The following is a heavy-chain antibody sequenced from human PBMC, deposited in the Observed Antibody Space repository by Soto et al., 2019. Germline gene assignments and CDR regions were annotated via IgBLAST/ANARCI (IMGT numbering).Heavy chain of an antibody. CDR1: GFTVSNNF. J-gene: IGHJ6*02. D-gene: IGHD3-22*01. CDR3: ARDHYYDRSGDYSGMDV. Sequence: GGSLRLSCAASGFTVSNNFMSWVRQAPGKGLEWVSVTYPGGTTYYADSVKGRFTISRDNAKNSLYLQMNSLRAEDTAVYYCARDHYYDRSGDYSGMDVWGQGTTVTVSS. V-gene: IGHV3-53*01. CDR2: TYPGGTT.